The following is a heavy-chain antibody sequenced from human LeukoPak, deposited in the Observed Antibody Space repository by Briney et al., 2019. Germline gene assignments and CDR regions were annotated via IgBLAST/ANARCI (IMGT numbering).Heavy chain of an antibody. CDR1: GYTFTGYY. CDR3: ASVGMSTINW. Sequence: GASVKVSCKASGYTFTGYYLHWVRQAPGQGLEWMGWINPNSGGTNYAQEFRGRVTMTRDTSISTAYMELSSLRSDDTAVYYCASVGMSTINWWGQGTLVTVSS. CDR2: INPNSGGT. J-gene: IGHJ4*02. D-gene: IGHD5-24*01. V-gene: IGHV1-2*02.